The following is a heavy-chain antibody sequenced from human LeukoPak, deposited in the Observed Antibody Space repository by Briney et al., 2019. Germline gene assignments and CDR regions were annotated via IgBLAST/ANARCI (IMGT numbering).Heavy chain of an antibody. Sequence: ASVKVSCKASGYTFTGYYMHWVRQAPGQGLEWMGWINPNSGGTNYAQKFQGRVTMTRDTSISTAYMELRRLGSDDTAVYYCARGGEYYYDSSGYSPTFDYWGQGTLVTVSS. CDR2: INPNSGGT. V-gene: IGHV1-2*02. CDR1: GYTFTGYY. CDR3: ARGGEYYYDSSGYSPTFDY. J-gene: IGHJ4*02. D-gene: IGHD3-22*01.